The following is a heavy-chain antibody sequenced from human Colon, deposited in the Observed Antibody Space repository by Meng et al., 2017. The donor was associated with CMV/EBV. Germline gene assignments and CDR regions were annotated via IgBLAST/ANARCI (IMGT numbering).Heavy chain of an antibody. CDR2: MYPSGDLI. CDR1: GYVLNDYY. CDR3: ATSEEMASAGTFDN. V-gene: IGHV1-46*02. J-gene: IGHJ4*02. Sequence: ASVKVSCKASGYVLNDYYMHWVRQAPGQGLEWIGVMYPSGDLIHYEQKFQGRVIMTRDTSTSTFYVELSSLTSEDTAMYYCATSEEMASAGTFDNWGQGTLVTVSS. D-gene: IGHD5-24*01.